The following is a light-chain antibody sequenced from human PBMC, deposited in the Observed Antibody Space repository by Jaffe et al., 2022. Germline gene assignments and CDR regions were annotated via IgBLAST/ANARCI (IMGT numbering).Light chain of an antibody. V-gene: IGKV1-13*02. CDR2: DAS. J-gene: IGKJ5*01. CDR3: QQFNSYPIT. CDR1: QGISSA. Sequence: AIQLTQSPSSLSASVGDRVTITCRASQGISSALAWYQQKPGKAPKLLIFDASSLESGVPSRFSGSGSGTDFTLTISSLQPEDFATYYCQQFNSYPITFGQGTRLEIK.